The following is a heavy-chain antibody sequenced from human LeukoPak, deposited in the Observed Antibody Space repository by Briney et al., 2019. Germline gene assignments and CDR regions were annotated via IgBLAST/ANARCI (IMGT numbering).Heavy chain of an antibody. CDR1: GYTFTSYY. D-gene: IGHD2-2*03. Sequence: ASVKVSCKASGYTFTSYYMHWVRQAPGQGLEWMGIINPSGGSTSYAQKFQGRVTMTRDTSTSTVYMELSSLRSEDTAVYYCAREFGYCSSTGCQYPDYWGQGTLVTVSS. V-gene: IGHV1-46*03. CDR3: AREFGYCSSTGCQYPDY. CDR2: INPSGGST. J-gene: IGHJ4*02.